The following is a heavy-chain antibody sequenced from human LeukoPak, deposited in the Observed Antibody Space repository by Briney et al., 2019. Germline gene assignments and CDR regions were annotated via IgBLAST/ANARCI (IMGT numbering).Heavy chain of an antibody. D-gene: IGHD3-10*01. J-gene: IGHJ4*02. CDR3: ARVEGFMVRGVISPFDY. Sequence: ASVKVSCKASGYTFTSYGISWVRQAPGQGLEWMGWISAYNGNTNYAQKLQGGVTMTTDTSTSTAYMELRSLRSDDTAVYYCARVEGFMVRGVISPFDYWGQGTLVTVSS. CDR1: GYTFTSYG. V-gene: IGHV1-18*01. CDR2: ISAYNGNT.